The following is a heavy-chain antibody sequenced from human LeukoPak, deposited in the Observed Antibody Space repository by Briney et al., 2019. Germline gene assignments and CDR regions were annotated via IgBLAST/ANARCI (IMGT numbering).Heavy chain of an antibody. J-gene: IGHJ6*02. Sequence: PSETLSLTCAVYGGSFSGYYWSWIRQPPGKGLEWIGEINHSGSTNYNPSLKSRVTISVDTSKNQFSLKLSSVTAADTAVYYCARADVWGPADYGMDVWGQGTTVTVSS. CDR1: GGSFSGYY. V-gene: IGHV4-34*01. CDR3: ARADVWGPADYGMDV. CDR2: INHSGST. D-gene: IGHD3-16*01.